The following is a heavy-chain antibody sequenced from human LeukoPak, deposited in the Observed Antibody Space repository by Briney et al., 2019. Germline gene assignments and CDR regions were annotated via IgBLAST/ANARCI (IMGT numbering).Heavy chain of an antibody. V-gene: IGHV1-69*04. J-gene: IGHJ6*02. D-gene: IGHD2-2*01. CDR2: IIPIFGIA. CDR1: GGTFSSYA. CDR3: ARGNVVVPAAVYGMDV. Sequence: SVKVSCKASGGTFSSYAISWVRQAPGQGLEWMGKIIPIFGIANYAQKFQGRVTITADKSTSTAYMELSSLRSEDTAVYYCARGNVVVPAAVYGMDVWGQGTTVTVSS.